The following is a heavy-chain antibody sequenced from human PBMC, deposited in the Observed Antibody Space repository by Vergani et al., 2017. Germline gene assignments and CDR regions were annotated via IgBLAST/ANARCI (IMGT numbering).Heavy chain of an antibody. CDR2: IYTSGST. CDR1: GGSISSGSYY. Sequence: QLQLQESGPGLVKPSQTLSLTCTVSGGSISSGSYYWSWIRQPAGKGLEWIGRIYTSGSTNYNPSLKSRVTISVDTSKNQFSLKLSSVTAADTAVYYCARIGTYYYDSSGYYPPGSDAFDIWGQGTMVTVSS. J-gene: IGHJ3*02. V-gene: IGHV4-61*02. D-gene: IGHD3-22*01. CDR3: ARIGTYYYDSSGYYPPGSDAFDI.